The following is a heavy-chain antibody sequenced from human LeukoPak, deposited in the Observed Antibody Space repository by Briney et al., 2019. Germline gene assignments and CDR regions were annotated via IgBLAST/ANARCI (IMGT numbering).Heavy chain of an antibody. CDR1: GYTFTDYY. Sequence: SVKVSCKTSGYTFTDYYIHWVRQAPGQGLEWMGWINPNSGGANYAQKFEGRVSMTRDTSITTAYMELSRMRSDDTAVYYCATVVVLGEPNDAFDIWGQGTMVTVSS. J-gene: IGHJ3*02. CDR2: INPNSGGA. D-gene: IGHD3-10*01. CDR3: ATVVVLGEPNDAFDI. V-gene: IGHV1-2*02.